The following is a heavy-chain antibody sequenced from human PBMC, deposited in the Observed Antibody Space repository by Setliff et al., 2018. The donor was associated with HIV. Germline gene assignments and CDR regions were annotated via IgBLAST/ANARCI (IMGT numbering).Heavy chain of an antibody. V-gene: IGHV3-74*03. CDR1: GFTFSPYW. J-gene: IGHJ4*02. CDR2: INSDGTST. Sequence: PGGSLRLSCAASGFTFSPYWMHWVRQAPGKGLVWVSRINSDGTSTTYADSVKGRLTISRDNAKNTLYLQMNSLRAEDTAVYYCARDLSYDYDRSSDTFDYWGQGTLVTVSS. D-gene: IGHD3-22*01. CDR3: ARDLSYDYDRSSDTFDY.